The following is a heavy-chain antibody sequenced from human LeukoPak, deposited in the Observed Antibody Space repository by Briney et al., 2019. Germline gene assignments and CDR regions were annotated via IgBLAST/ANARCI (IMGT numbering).Heavy chain of an antibody. V-gene: IGHV3-64*01. D-gene: IGHD3-10*01. Sequence: GGSLRLSCAASVFTFSSYAMHWVRQAPEKGLEYVSAISSNGGSTYYANSVKGRFTISRDNSKNKLYLQMGSLRPEDMAVYYCASGGGSGSYFYWGQGTLVAVSS. CDR1: VFTFSSYA. CDR3: ASGGGSGSYFY. CDR2: ISSNGGST. J-gene: IGHJ4*02.